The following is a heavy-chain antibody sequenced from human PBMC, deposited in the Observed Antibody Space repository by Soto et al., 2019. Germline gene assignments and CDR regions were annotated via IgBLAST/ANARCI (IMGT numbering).Heavy chain of an antibody. J-gene: IGHJ4*02. D-gene: IGHD3-3*01. CDR2: ISGSDGKT. V-gene: IGHV3-23*01. CDR3: ARWSYLDY. Sequence: GGSLRLSCADSGFSFGSYALSWVRQAPGKGLEWVSTISGSDGKTFYADSVKGRFSISRDTSQSTLYLQMNSLRADDTAMYYCARWSYLDYWGQGTRVTVSP. CDR1: GFSFGSYA.